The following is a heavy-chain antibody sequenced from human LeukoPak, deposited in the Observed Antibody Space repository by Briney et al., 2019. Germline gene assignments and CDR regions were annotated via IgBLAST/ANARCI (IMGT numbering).Heavy chain of an antibody. Sequence: SETLSLTCTVSGYSISSGYYWGWIRQPPGKGLEWIGSIYHSGSTYYNPSLKSRVTISVDTSKNQFSLKLSSVTAADTAVYYCARDPGSSWETFYYYYGMDVWGQGTTVTVSS. V-gene: IGHV4-38-2*02. CDR3: ARDPGSSWETFYYYYGMDV. CDR1: GYSISSGYY. J-gene: IGHJ6*02. D-gene: IGHD6-13*01. CDR2: IYHSGST.